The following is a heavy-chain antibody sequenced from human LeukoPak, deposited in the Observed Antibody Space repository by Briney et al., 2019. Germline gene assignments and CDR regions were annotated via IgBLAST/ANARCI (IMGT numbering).Heavy chain of an antibody. CDR3: VGDNLGTS. CDR2: LKEDGSVK. J-gene: IGHJ5*02. Sequence: GGSLRLPCVASGFTFSGHWMIWVPQAPGKGREWVANLKEDGSVKAYVDYVKGRFTISRDNDKNSLSLQMNSLRAQDTAVYYFVGDNLGTSWGQGTLVTVSA. V-gene: IGHV3-7*01. D-gene: IGHD3-16*01. CDR1: GFTFSGHW.